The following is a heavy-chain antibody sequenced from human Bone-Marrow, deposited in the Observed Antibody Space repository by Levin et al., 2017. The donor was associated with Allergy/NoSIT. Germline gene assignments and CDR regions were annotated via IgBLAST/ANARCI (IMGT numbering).Heavy chain of an antibody. D-gene: IGHD5-18*01. CDR2: IGASGDST. CDR1: GFTFSSYA. Sequence: RAGGSLRLSCAASGFTFSSYAMIWVRQAPGKGLEWVSAIGASGDSTYYADSVKGRFAISRDNSKNTLYLQMNSLRAEDTAVYYCAKLVDSATNYWGQGTLVTVSS. J-gene: IGHJ4*02. V-gene: IGHV3-23*01. CDR3: AKLVDSATNY.